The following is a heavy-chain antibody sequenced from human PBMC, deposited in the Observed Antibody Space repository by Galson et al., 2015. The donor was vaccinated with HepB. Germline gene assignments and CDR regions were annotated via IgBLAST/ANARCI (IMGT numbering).Heavy chain of an antibody. J-gene: IGHJ6*03. V-gene: IGHV3-74*01. CDR1: GFTFSSYW. D-gene: IGHD3-3*01. CDR2: INSDGSST. Sequence: SLRLSCAASGFTFSSYWMHWVRQAPGKGLVWVSRINSDGSSTSYADSVKGRFTISRDNAKNTLYLQMNSLRAEDTAVYYCARVGRNYDFWSGYYTHYYYMDVWGKGTTVTVSS. CDR3: ARVGRNYDFWSGYYTHYYYMDV.